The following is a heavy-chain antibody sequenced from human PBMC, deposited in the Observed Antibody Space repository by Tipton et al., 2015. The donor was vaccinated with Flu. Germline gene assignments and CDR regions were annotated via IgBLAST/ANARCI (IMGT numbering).Heavy chain of an antibody. V-gene: IGHV3-7*01. CDR1: GFSFRNYW. D-gene: IGHD2-8*01. Sequence: SLRLSCAASGFSFRNYWMSWVRQAPGKGLEWVANIKDDGSKANYVDSVKGRFTISRDNAENSLYLQMNSLRAEDTAVYYCLKDSMGVWGPGTQVTVSS. CDR2: IKDDGSKA. CDR3: LKDSMGV. J-gene: IGHJ4*02.